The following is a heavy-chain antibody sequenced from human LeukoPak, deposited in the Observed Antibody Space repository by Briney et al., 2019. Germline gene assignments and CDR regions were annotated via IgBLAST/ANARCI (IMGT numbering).Heavy chain of an antibody. J-gene: IGHJ4*02. CDR2: ISSSSSTI. V-gene: IGHV3-48*04. CDR3: AREGGPRGFDY. Sequence: GGSLRLSCAASGFTFSSYSMNWVRQAPGKGLEWVSYISSSSSTIYYADSVKGRFTISRDNAKNSLYLQMNSLRAEDTAVYYCAREGGPRGFDYWGQGTLVTVSS. CDR1: GFTFSSYS.